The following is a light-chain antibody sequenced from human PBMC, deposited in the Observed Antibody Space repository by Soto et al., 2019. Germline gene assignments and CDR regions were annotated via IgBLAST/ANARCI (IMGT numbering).Light chain of an antibody. CDR2: AAS. J-gene: IGKJ4*01. Sequence: DIQMTQSPSSLSASVGDRVTITCRASQAISNYLAWYQQKPGKVPTLLISAASTLKSVVPSRFSGSGSGTDFTLTISSLQPEDVATYYCQKFNAVPTFGGGTKVEI. CDR1: QAISNY. V-gene: IGKV1-27*01. CDR3: QKFNAVPT.